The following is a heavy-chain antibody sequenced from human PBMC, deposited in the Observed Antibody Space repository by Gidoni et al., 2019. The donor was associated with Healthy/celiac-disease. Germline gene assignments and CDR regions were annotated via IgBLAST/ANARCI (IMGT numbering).Heavy chain of an antibody. J-gene: IGHJ4*02. D-gene: IGHD4-17*01. CDR3: ARIPPHDYGDYRSGAFDY. Sequence: QVQLVQSGAEVKKPGSSVKVSCKASGGTFSSYAISWVRQAPGQGLEWMGGIIPIFGTANYAQKFQGRVTITADESTSTAYMELSSLRSEDTAVYYCARIPPHDYGDYRSGAFDYWGQGTLVTVSS. CDR1: GGTFSSYA. V-gene: IGHV1-69*01. CDR2: IIPIFGTA.